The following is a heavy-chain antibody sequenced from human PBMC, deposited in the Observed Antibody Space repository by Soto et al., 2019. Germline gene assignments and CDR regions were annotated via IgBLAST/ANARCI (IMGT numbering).Heavy chain of an antibody. J-gene: IGHJ4*02. CDR2: MHHSGSR. CDR1: DDSIRSSSYY. Sequence: PSETLSLTCTVSDDSIRSSSYYWGWIRQPPGKGLEWIGEMHHSGSRYYSPSLWGRLTISVDTSRKQFSLHLTSVTAADTALYFCARHDNMTLGLTYFDFWGQGTLVTVSS. V-gene: IGHV4-39*01. CDR3: ARHDNMTLGLTYFDF. D-gene: IGHD1-1*01.